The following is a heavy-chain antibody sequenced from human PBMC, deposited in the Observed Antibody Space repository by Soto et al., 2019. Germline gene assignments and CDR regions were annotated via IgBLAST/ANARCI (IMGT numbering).Heavy chain of an antibody. V-gene: IGHV3-15*01. J-gene: IGHJ4*02. D-gene: IGHD3-10*01. CDR2: IKSKTDGGTT. CDR1: GFTFSNAW. CDR3: TTRYGSGSYSQTGGDS. Sequence: GGSLRLSCAASGFTFSNAWMSWVRQAPGKGLEWVGRIKSKTDGGTTDYAAPVKGRFTISRDDSKNTLYLQMNSLKTEDTAVYYCTTRYGSGSYSQTGGDSCGQGTLVTLSS.